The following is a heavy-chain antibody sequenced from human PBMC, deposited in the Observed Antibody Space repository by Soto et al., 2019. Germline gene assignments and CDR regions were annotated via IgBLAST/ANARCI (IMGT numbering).Heavy chain of an antibody. CDR1: GLTSTSYS. V-gene: IGHV3-48*02. CDR3: ARGLGWRRGPFDF. D-gene: IGHD2-21*01. Sequence: GFSCATSGLTSTSYSMNWVRQAPGRGLEWLSYISSSRNTIFYADSVKGRFTISRDSANSSLYLQLTNLRDDDTALYFWARGLGWRRGPFDFWGQVPPVTVSS. J-gene: IGHJ4*02. CDR2: ISSSRNTI.